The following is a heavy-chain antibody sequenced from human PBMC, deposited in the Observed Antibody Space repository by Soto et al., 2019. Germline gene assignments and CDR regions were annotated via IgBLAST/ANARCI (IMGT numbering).Heavy chain of an antibody. V-gene: IGHV1-46*03. Sequence: GASVKASSKAPGYTFTSNYMHWVQQAPGQGLEWMGIINPSGGSTSYAQKFQGRVTMTRDTSTSTVYMELSSLRSEDTAVYYCARADKEGVYTDYWGQGTLVTVSS. J-gene: IGHJ4*02. CDR2: INPSGGST. CDR1: GYTFTSNY. D-gene: IGHD2-8*01. CDR3: ARADKEGVYTDY.